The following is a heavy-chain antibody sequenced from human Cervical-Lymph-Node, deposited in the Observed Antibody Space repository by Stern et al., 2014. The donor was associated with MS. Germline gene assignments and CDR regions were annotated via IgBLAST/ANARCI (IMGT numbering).Heavy chain of an antibody. D-gene: IGHD4-17*01. Sequence: QVQLVQSGAEVKRPGASVKVSCKASGYTFTNYYIHWVRQAPGQGLEWMGWIDPNSGDPNYAQKSQGRVTMTRDTSISTAYMELSRLTSDDTAVYYCARGRGDARPYYFVYWGQGTLVTVSS. V-gene: IGHV1-2*02. J-gene: IGHJ4*02. CDR3: ARGRGDARPYYFVY. CDR2: IDPNSGDP. CDR1: GYTFTNYY.